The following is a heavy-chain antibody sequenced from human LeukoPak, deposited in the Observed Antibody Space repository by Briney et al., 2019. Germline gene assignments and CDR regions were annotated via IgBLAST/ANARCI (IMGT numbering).Heavy chain of an antibody. CDR2: ISSSGSTI. Sequence: GGSLRLSCAASGFTFSSYEMNWVCQAPGKGLEWVSYISSSGSTIYYADSVKGRFTISRDNAKNSLYLQMNSLRAEDTAVYYCARDRTTGTTVAFDYWGQGTLVTVSS. CDR1: GFTFSSYE. CDR3: ARDRTTGTTVAFDY. V-gene: IGHV3-48*03. D-gene: IGHD1-1*01. J-gene: IGHJ4*02.